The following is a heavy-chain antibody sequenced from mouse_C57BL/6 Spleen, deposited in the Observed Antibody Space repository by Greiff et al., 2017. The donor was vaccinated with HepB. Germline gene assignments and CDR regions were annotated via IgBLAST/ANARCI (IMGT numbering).Heavy chain of an antibody. CDR2: IWRGGST. V-gene: IGHV2-5*01. Sequence: QVQLKESGPGLVQPSQSLSITCTVSGFSLTSYGVHWVRQSPGKGLEWLGVIWRGGSTDYNAAFMSRLSITKDNSKSQVFFKMNSLQADDTAIYYCAKNPSYDYDLYYAMDYWGQGTSVTVSS. CDR3: AKNPSYDYDLYYAMDY. D-gene: IGHD2-4*01. CDR1: GFSLTSYG. J-gene: IGHJ4*01.